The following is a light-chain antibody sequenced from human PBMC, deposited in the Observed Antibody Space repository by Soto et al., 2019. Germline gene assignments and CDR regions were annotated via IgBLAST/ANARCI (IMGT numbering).Light chain of an antibody. J-gene: IGLJ1*01. Sequence: QSVRTQPASVSGSPGQSITISCTGTSNDVEAYDLVSWYQHHPGKAPKLIIYEDSKRPSGVPNRFSATKSGNTASLTISGLQAGDEAYYYCCSYAGSRTLFVFGTGTKVTVL. CDR3: CSYAGSRTLFV. CDR2: EDS. V-gene: IGLV2-23*01. CDR1: SNDVEAYDL.